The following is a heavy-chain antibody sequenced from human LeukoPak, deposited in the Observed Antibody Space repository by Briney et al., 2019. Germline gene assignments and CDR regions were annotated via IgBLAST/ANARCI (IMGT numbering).Heavy chain of an antibody. Sequence: GGSLRLSCAASGFTVSSNYMSWVRQAPGKGLEWVSVIYSGGSTYYADSVKGRFTISRDNSKNTLYLQMNSLRAGDTAVYYCASSLLSRSTSCYRNPHSCLNLDYWGQGTLVTVSS. J-gene: IGHJ4*02. V-gene: IGHV3-53*01. CDR1: GFTVSSNY. CDR2: IYSGGST. D-gene: IGHD2-2*01. CDR3: ASSLLSRSTSCYRNPHSCLNLDY.